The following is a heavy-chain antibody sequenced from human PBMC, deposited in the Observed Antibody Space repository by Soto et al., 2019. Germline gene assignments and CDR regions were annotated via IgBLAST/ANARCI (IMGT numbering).Heavy chain of an antibody. CDR2: IIPIFGTA. V-gene: IGHV1-69*13. J-gene: IGHJ5*02. CDR3: ARDLVAADNWFDP. CDR1: GGTFSSYA. Sequence: GASVKVSCKASGGTFSSYAISWVRQAPGQGLEWMGGIIPIFGTANYAQKFQGRVTITADESTSTAYMELSSLRSEDTAVYYCARDLVAADNWFDPWGQGTLVTVSS. D-gene: IGHD6-13*01.